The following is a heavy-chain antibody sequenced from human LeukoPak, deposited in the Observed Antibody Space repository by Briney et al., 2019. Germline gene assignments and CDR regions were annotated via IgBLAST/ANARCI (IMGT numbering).Heavy chain of an antibody. CDR3: ARGDDFSGDH. V-gene: IGHV3-7*04. CDR1: GFTFSNFW. D-gene: IGHD1-1*01. CDR2: IHPEGNEK. J-gene: IGHJ4*02. Sequence: PGGSLRLSXAVSGFTFSNFWMSWVRQAPGRGLEWVANIHPEGNEKYHVESVNGRFTISRDNAKNSLFLQMNGLRVEDTAVYYCARGDDFSGDHWGQGTLVTVSS.